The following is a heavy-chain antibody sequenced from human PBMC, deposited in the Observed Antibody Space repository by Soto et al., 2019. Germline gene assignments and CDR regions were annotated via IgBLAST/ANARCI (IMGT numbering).Heavy chain of an antibody. D-gene: IGHD1-1*01. V-gene: IGHV4-61*03. CDR2: MSYGGST. J-gene: IGHJ3*02. Sequence: QVQLQESGPGLVRPSETLSLTCTVSGDSAKSGAYYWTWLRQSPGKGLEWIGYMSYGGSTNYNPSLKSRVTISGDTSKKHFSLNLRSVTAADTAVYYCARGRELELPGAYDIWGQGTKVTVSS. CDR3: ARGRELELPGAYDI. CDR1: GDSAKSGAYY.